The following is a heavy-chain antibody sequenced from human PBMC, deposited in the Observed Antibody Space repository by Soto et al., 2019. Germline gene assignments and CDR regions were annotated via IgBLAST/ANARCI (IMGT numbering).Heavy chain of an antibody. D-gene: IGHD4-17*01. CDR1: GSSISPFY. CDR3: TRVGGYYGDYPNFDY. CDR2: IYYTGST. J-gene: IGHJ4*02. Sequence: SETLSLTCTVSGSSISPFYWSWIRQPPGKGLEWIGYIYYTGSTKYNPSLKSRVTLSLGPSRNQLSLKLSSVTAADTAVYFCTRVGGYYGDYPNFDYWGPGTLVTVSS. V-gene: IGHV4-59*01.